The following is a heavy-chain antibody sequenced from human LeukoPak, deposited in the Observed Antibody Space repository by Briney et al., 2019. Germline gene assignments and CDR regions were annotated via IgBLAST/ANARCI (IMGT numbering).Heavy chain of an antibody. J-gene: IGHJ4*02. CDR1: GGSISSYY. CDR3: ARQTGSGLFILP. Sequence: SETLSLTCTVSGGSISSYYWGWIRQPPGKGLEWIGSIYHSGSTYYNPPLKSRVTISVDTSKNQFSLKLSSVTAADTAVYYCARQTGSGLFILPGGQGTLVTVSS. V-gene: IGHV4-39*01. D-gene: IGHD3/OR15-3a*01. CDR2: IYHSGST.